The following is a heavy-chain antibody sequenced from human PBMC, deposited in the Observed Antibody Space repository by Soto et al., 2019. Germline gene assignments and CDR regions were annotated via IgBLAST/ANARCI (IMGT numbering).Heavy chain of an antibody. D-gene: IGHD3-3*01. Sequence: QVQLVQSGAEVKKPGSSVKVSCKASGGTFSSYAISWVRQAPGQGREWMGGIIPIFGTANYAQKFQGRVTITADESTSTAYMELRSLRSEDTAVYYCARGVASPIFGVIRGYDYGMDVWGQGPTVPVSS. CDR3: ARGVASPIFGVIRGYDYGMDV. CDR1: GGTFSSYA. CDR2: IIPIFGTA. J-gene: IGHJ6*02. V-gene: IGHV1-69*01.